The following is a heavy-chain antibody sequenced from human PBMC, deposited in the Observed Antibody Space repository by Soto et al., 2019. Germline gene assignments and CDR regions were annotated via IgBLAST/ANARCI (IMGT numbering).Heavy chain of an antibody. CDR3: AIGAEGGWYEEENFQH. CDR1: GGTFSSYA. Sequence: QVQLVQSGAEVKKPGSSVKVSCKASGGTFSSYAISWVRQAPGQGLEWMGGIIPIFGTANYAQKFQGRVTITADESTSTAYRELSSLRSEDTAVYYCAIGAEGGWYEEENFQHWGQGTLVTVSS. CDR2: IIPIFGTA. D-gene: IGHD6-19*01. V-gene: IGHV1-69*12. J-gene: IGHJ1*01.